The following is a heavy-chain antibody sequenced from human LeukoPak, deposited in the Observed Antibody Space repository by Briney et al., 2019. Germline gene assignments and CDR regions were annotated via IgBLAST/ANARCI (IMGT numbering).Heavy chain of an antibody. Sequence: ASVKVSCKASGFTFTSSAMQWVRQARGQRLEWIGWIVVGSGNTNYAQKFQERGTITRDMSTSTAYMELSSLRSEDTAVYYCAAPLTMITLNVFDIWGQGTMVSVSS. CDR3: AAPLTMITLNVFDI. CDR1: GFTFTSSA. D-gene: IGHD3-22*01. V-gene: IGHV1-58*02. CDR2: IVVGSGNT. J-gene: IGHJ3*02.